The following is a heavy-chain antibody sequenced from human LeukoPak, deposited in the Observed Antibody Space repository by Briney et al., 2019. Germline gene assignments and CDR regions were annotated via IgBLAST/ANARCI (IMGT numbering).Heavy chain of an antibody. CDR2: ISSSGNTI. Sequence: GGSLRLSCVASGFTFSSYEMNWVRQAPGKGLEWVSYISSSGNTIYYAGSVTGRFTISRDNAKNSLFLQMNSLRAEDTALYYCARDSANSFDSWGQGALVTVSS. J-gene: IGHJ4*02. CDR1: GFTFSSYE. V-gene: IGHV3-48*03. CDR3: ARDSANSFDS.